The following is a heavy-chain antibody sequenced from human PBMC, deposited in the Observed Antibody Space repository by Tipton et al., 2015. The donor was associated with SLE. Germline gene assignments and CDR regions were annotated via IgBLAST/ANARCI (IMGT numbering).Heavy chain of an antibody. V-gene: IGHV4-31*03. Sequence: TLSLTCTVSGDSISSGGYYWSWIRQHPGKGLEYIGYIHYRRNTYYNPSLRSRVFISVDTSKNQFSLKLSSVTAADTAVYYCASSNLCGGDCNHYWGQGTLVTVSS. CDR2: IHYRRNT. CDR1: GDSISSGGYY. CDR3: ASSNLCGGDCNHY. J-gene: IGHJ4*02. D-gene: IGHD2-21*01.